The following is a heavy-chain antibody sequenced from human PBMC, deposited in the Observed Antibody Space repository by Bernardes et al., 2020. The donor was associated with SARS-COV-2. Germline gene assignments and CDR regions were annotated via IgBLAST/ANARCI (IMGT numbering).Heavy chain of an antibody. CDR2: ISGSGGST. J-gene: IGHJ3*02. V-gene: IGHV3-23*01. D-gene: IGHD3-22*01. CDR1: GFTFSSYA. CDR3: AKASSPTMIVVVPHAFDI. Sequence: GGSLILSCAASGFTFSSYAMSWVRQAPGTVLEWVSAISGSGGSTYYADSVKGRFTISRDNSKNTLYLQMNSLRAEDTAVYYCAKASSPTMIVVVPHAFDIWGQGTMVTVSS.